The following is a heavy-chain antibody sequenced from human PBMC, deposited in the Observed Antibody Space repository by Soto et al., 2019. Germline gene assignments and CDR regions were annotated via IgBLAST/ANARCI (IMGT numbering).Heavy chain of an antibody. J-gene: IGHJ4*02. CDR1: GFNFGGSW. CDR3: TRGGLIGPAPDY. Sequence: LGESLKIPCQASGFNFGGSWIGWVRQLPRKGVEWMGIIYPGGSDTRYSPPFQGQVTISADKSISTADLQWRSVKPSHTAKYYCTRGGLIGPAPDYWGQGTRVTVSS. V-gene: IGHV5-51*01. D-gene: IGHD6-25*01. CDR2: IYPGGSDT.